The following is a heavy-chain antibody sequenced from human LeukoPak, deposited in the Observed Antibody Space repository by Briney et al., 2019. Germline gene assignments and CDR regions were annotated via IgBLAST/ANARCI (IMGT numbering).Heavy chain of an antibody. CDR2: IGGSDGRT. CDR1: GFTFSTYA. V-gene: IGHV3-23*01. D-gene: IGHD5-24*01. CDR3: AKEGRWLQFFDY. J-gene: IGHJ4*02. Sequence: GGSLRLSCAASGFTFSTYAMSWVRQAPGKGLEWVSLIGGSDGRTRYADSVKGRFTISRDNSKNTLYLEMNSLRAEDTAVYYCAKEGRWLQFFDYWGQGTLVTVSS.